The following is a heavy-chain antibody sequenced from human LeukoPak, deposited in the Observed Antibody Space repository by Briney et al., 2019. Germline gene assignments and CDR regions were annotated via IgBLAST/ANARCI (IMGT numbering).Heavy chain of an antibody. D-gene: IGHD2-2*01. Sequence: VGSLRLSCAASGFTFTNYTMTWGRQAPRKGLEWVSGISGSGDNTYYADTLKGRFTIPRDNFKNMVFLQRNSLRAEVTAVYSRAKSRSAVPAASNYGGKGNLGTLSS. CDR1: GFTFTNYT. J-gene: IGHJ4*02. V-gene: IGHV3-23*01. CDR2: ISGSGDNT. CDR3: AKSRSAVPAASNY.